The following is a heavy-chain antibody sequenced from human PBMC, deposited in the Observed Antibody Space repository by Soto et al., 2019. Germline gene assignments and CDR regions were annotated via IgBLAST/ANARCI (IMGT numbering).Heavy chain of an antibody. Sequence: SETLSLTCTVSGGSISSSYWSWIRQPPGKGLEWLAYIYDDGSSNYNPSLKRRATISLDMSKNQFSLMLTSVTAADTAVYYCARDKYCSGGSCRKNWFDPWGQGTLVTVSS. V-gene: IGHV4-59*01. D-gene: IGHD2-15*01. CDR2: IYDDGSS. CDR3: ARDKYCSGGSCRKNWFDP. J-gene: IGHJ5*02. CDR1: GGSISSSY.